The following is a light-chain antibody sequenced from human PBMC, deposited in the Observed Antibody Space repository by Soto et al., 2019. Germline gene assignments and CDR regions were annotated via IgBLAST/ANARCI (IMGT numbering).Light chain of an antibody. J-gene: IGKJ4*01. CDR1: QGISNW. Sequence: DIQMTQSPSSVSASVGDRVSITCRASQGISNWLAWYQQKPGRAPKLLIYTGSSLQSGVPSRFSSTGSGTDFTLTISSLQPEDVATSYCQQANSFPLTFGGGTKVEIK. CDR2: TGS. V-gene: IGKV1-12*01. CDR3: QQANSFPLT.